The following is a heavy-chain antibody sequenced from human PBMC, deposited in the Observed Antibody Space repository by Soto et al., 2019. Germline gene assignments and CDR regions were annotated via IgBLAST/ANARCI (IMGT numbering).Heavy chain of an antibody. V-gene: IGHV3-33*01. CDR2: IWYDGSNK. CDR3: ARGTKSGYSYGYNPYYYYGMDV. D-gene: IGHD5-18*01. J-gene: IGHJ6*02. CDR1: GFTFSSYG. Sequence: QVQLVESGGGVVQPGRSLRLSCAASGFTFSSYGMHWVHQAPGKGLEWVAVIWYDGSNKYYADSVKGRFTISRDNSKNTLYLQMNSLRAEDTAVYYCARGTKSGYSYGYNPYYYYGMDVWGQGTTVTVSS.